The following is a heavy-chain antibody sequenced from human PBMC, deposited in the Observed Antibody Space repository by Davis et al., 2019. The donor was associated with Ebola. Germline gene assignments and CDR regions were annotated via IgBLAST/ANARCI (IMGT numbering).Heavy chain of an antibody. Sequence: SVKVSCKASAGTFISYAISWVRQPPGQGLEWMGRIIPILGIANYAQKFQGRVTITADKSTSTAYMVLSSLRSEGTAVYYCGGGLLVLPNYWGPGTLVTVSS. CDR3: GGGLLVLPNY. J-gene: IGHJ4*02. D-gene: IGHD6-13*01. CDR2: IIPILGIA. V-gene: IGHV1-69*04. CDR1: AGTFISYA.